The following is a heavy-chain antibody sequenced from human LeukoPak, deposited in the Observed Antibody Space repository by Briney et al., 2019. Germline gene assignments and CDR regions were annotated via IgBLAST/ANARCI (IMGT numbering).Heavy chain of an antibody. CDR3: ASIITGIEGGAY. D-gene: IGHD1-20*01. CDR1: GCTFSSYA. V-gene: IGHV1-69*05. J-gene: IGHJ4*02. CDR2: IIPIFGTA. Sequence: EASVKVSCKASGCTFSSYAISWVRQAPGQGLEWMGRIIPIFGTANYAQKFQGRVTITTDESTSTAYMELSSLRSEDTAVYYCASIITGIEGGAYWGQGTLVTVSS.